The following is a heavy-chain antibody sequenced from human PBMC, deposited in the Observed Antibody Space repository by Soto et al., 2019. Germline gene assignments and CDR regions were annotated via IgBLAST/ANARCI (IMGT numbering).Heavy chain of an antibody. J-gene: IGHJ4*02. V-gene: IGHV2-26*01. D-gene: IGHD3-22*01. Sequence: QVTLKGSGHVLVKPTGTLTLTCTVSGFSLSHARMGVSWIRQPPGQALEWLEHIFSNDEKSYSTSLKSRLTPSKDTSQSQVVLTMSNMDPVDTATYYRARDPAYDGSGFDHWGQGTLVTVSS. CDR1: GFSLSHARMG. CDR2: IFSNDEK. CDR3: ARDPAYDGSGFDH.